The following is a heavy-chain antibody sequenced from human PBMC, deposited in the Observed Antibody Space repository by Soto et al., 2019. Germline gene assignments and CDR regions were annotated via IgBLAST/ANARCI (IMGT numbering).Heavy chain of an antibody. CDR3: ARDPAHCSSTSCFYSYYYYYMYV. J-gene: IGHJ6*03. V-gene: IGHV3-11*01. CDR1: GFTFSDYY. Sequence: QVQLVESGGGLVKPGGSLRLSCAASGFTFSDYYMSWIRQAPGKGLEWVSYISSSGSTIYYADSVKGRFTISRDNAKNSMYLQLTSLRAEDTAVYYCARDPAHCSSTSCFYSYYYYYMYVWGKGTTVTVSS. D-gene: IGHD2-2*01. CDR2: ISSSGSTI.